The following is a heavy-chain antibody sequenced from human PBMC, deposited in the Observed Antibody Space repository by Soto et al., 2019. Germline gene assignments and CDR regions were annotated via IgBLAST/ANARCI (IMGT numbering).Heavy chain of an antibody. CDR3: AKWTVVVVAATRGGYFDY. Sequence: EVQLLESGGGLVQPGGSLRLSCAASGFTFSSYAMSWVRQAPGKGLEWVSVISGSGGYTYYADSVKGRFTIPRDNSKNTLYLQMNSLRAEDTAVYYCAKWTVVVVAATRGGYFDYWGQGTLVTVSS. CDR1: GFTFSSYA. D-gene: IGHD2-15*01. CDR2: ISGSGGYT. V-gene: IGHV3-23*01. J-gene: IGHJ4*02.